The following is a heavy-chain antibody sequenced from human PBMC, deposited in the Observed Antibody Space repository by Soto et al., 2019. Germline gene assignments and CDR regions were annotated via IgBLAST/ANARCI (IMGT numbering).Heavy chain of an antibody. D-gene: IGHD3-10*01. CDR3: AGVYGSGSYYFDY. V-gene: IGHV4-30-2*01. Sequence: SETLSLTCAVSGGSISSGGYSWSWIRQPPGKGLEWIGYIYHSGSTYYNPSLKSRVTISVDRSKNQFSLKLSSVSAADTSRYYCAGVYGSGSYYFDYWGQGTLVTVSS. CDR1: GGSISSGGYS. J-gene: IGHJ4*02. CDR2: IYHSGST.